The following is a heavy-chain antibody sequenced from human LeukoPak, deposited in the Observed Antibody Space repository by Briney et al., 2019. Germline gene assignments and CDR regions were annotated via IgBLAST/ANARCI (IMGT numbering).Heavy chain of an antibody. CDR2: INHSGST. D-gene: IGHD3-22*01. Sequence: SETLSLTCAVYGGSFSGYYWSWIRQPPGKGLEWIGEINHSGSTNYNPSLKSRVTISVNTSKNQFSLKLSSVTAAGTAVYYCAGYDSSGYPDYWGQGTLVTVSS. V-gene: IGHV4-34*01. CDR3: AGYDSSGYPDY. CDR1: GGSFSGYY. J-gene: IGHJ4*02.